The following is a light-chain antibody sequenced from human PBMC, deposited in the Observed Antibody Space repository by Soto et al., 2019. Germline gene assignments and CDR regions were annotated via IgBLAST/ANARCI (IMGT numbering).Light chain of an antibody. CDR3: QQYENLPT. J-gene: IGKJ5*01. CDR2: DAS. V-gene: IGKV1-33*01. Sequence: EIQMTQSASSVSASVGCRVTITCEASQNIKNYLNWYQQKPGRAPKLLIYDASNLEAGVPSRFRGIGSGTDFTFTISRMQPEDIATYYCQQYENLPTFGQGTRLEI. CDR1: QNIKNY.